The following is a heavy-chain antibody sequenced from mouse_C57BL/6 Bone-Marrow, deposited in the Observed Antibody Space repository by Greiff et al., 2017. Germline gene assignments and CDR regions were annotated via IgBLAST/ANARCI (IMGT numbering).Heavy chain of an antibody. J-gene: IGHJ4*01. V-gene: IGHV5-17*01. CDR2: ISSGSSTI. Sequence: DVKLQESGGGLVKPGGSLKLSCAASGFTFSDYGMHWVRQAPEKGLEWVAYISSGSSTIYYADTVKGRFTISRDNAKNTLFLQMTSLRSEDTAMYYCARPGYGNFLDYWGQGTSVTVSS. CDR3: ARPGYGNFLDY. D-gene: IGHD2-10*02. CDR1: GFTFSDYG.